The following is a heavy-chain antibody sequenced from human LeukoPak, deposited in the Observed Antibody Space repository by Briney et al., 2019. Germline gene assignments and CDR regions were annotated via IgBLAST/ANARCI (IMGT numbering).Heavy chain of an antibody. CDR2: MNPNSGNT. Sequence: ASVKVSCKASGYTFTSYDINWVRQATGQGLEWMGWMNPNSGNTGYAQKFQGRVTITRNTSISTAYMELSSLRSEDTAVYYCARGAGYDILTGYLNWFDPWGQGTLVTVSS. CDR1: GYTFTSYD. J-gene: IGHJ5*02. D-gene: IGHD3-9*01. CDR3: ARGAGYDILTGYLNWFDP. V-gene: IGHV1-8*03.